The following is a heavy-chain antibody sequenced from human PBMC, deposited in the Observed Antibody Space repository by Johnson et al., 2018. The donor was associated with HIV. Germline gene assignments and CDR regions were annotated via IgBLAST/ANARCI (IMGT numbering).Heavy chain of an antibody. CDR3: ARDQNIVLMVYAAPGAFEI. CDR2: INWNGGST. J-gene: IGHJ3*02. V-gene: IGHV3-20*04. Sequence: VQLVESGGGVVRPGGSLRLSCAASGFTFDDYGMSWVRQAPGKGLEWVSGINWNGGSTGYADSVKGRFTLSRDNAKNSLYLQMNSLRGEDTALYYCARDQNIVLMVYAAPGAFEIWGQGTMVIVSS. CDR1: GFTFDDYG. D-gene: IGHD2-8*01.